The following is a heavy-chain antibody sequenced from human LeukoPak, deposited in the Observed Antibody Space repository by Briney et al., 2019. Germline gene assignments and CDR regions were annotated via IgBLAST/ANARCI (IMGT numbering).Heavy chain of an antibody. Sequence: GGSLRLSCAASGFTFSSYWMTWVRQAPGKGLEWVANIKQDGSEEYNVDCVQGRFTISRDNAKKSLYLQMNSLRAEDTALYYCARMTAGRAFDIWGQGTMVTVSS. CDR2: IKQDGSEE. J-gene: IGHJ3*02. D-gene: IGHD1-26*01. CDR1: GFTFSSYW. V-gene: IGHV3-7*01. CDR3: ARMTAGRAFDI.